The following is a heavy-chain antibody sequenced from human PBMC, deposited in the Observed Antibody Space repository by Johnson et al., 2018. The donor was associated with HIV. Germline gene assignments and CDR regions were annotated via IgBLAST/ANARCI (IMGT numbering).Heavy chain of an antibody. J-gene: IGHJ3*02. V-gene: IGHV3-23*04. Sequence: VQLVESGGGLVQPGGSLRLSCGASAFTFSSNDMKWVRQAPGKGLEWVSPISGSDHSTYYADSVRGRFTISRDNSKNTLYLQMNSLRVEDTALYYCARVRTGDSSGLKRGAFDIWGQGTMVTVSS. CDR3: ARVRTGDSSGLKRGAFDI. D-gene: IGHD3-22*01. CDR1: AFTFSSND. CDR2: ISGSDHST.